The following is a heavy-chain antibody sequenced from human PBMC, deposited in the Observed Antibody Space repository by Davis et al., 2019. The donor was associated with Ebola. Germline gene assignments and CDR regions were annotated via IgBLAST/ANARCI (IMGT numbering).Heavy chain of an antibody. D-gene: IGHD2-15*01. V-gene: IGHV4-4*07. CDR1: GGSISSYY. Sequence: PSETLSLTCTVSGGSISSYYWSWIRQLAGKGLEWIGRIYTSGSTNYNPPLKSRVTMSVDTSKNQFSLKLSSVTAADTAVYYCERDWGSGCSGGSCYPSGGAYYYGMDVWGQGTTVTVSS. J-gene: IGHJ6*02. CDR3: ERDWGSGCSGGSCYPSGGAYYYGMDV. CDR2: IYTSGST.